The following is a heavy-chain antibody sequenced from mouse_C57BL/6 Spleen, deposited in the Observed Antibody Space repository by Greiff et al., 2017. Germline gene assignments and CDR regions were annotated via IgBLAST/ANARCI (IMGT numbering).Heavy chain of an antibody. J-gene: IGHJ1*03. CDR3: TRYTAADFDV. CDR2: IDPETGGT. Sequence: QVQLQQSGAELVRPGASVTLSCKASGYTFTDYAMHWVKQTPVHGLEWIGAIDPETGGTAYNEKFKGKAILTADKSSSTACMELRSLTSEDSAVXYGTRYTAADFDVWGTGTTVTVSS. CDR1: GYTFTDYA. V-gene: IGHV1-15*01.